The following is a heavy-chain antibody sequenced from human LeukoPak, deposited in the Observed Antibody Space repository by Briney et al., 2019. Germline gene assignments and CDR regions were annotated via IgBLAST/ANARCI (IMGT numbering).Heavy chain of an antibody. Sequence: SETLSLTCAVYDGSFSNYYWSWIRQTPGKGLEWIGEMNDSGGSNYNPSLSSRVTMSVDTSKNQFSLKLSSVTAADTAVYYCASPRQGYGRGYYFDSWGQGTLVTVSS. D-gene: IGHD2-15*01. J-gene: IGHJ4*02. CDR1: DGSFSNYY. CDR3: ASPRQGYGRGYYFDS. CDR2: MNDSGGS. V-gene: IGHV4-34*01.